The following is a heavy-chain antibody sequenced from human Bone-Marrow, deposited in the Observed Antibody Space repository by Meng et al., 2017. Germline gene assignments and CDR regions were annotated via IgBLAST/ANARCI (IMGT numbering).Heavy chain of an antibody. J-gene: IGHJ6*02. CDR3: ARMDAYDYVWGSYRYTKRYYYYGMDV. V-gene: IGHV4-38-2*01. D-gene: IGHD3-16*02. Sequence: SETLSLTCAVSGYSISSGYYWGWIRQPPGKGLEWIGSIYHSGSTYYNPSLKSRVTISVDTSKNQFSLKLSSVTAADTAVYYCARMDAYDYVWGSYRYTKRYYYYGMDVWGQGTTVTVSS. CDR2: IYHSGST. CDR1: GYSISSGYY.